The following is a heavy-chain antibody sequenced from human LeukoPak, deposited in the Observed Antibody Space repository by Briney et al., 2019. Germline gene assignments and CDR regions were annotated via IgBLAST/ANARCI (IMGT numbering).Heavy chain of an antibody. Sequence: GGSLRLSCAASGVTFRGYGMHWVRQAPGKGLEWVALISSDGNDKLYGDSVRGRFTISRDDSKSTLYLQMNSLRAEDTAVYYCTTKVIRGNSGDDYDDWGQGTLVTVSS. J-gene: IGHJ4*02. CDR3: TTKVIRGNSGDDYDD. CDR2: ISSDGNDK. V-gene: IGHV3-30*03. D-gene: IGHD5-12*01. CDR1: GVTFRGYG.